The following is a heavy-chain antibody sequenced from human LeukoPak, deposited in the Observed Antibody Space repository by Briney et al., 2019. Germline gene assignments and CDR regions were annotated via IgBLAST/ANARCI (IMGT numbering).Heavy chain of an antibody. J-gene: IGHJ4*02. CDR1: GGSISSYY. D-gene: IGHD3-22*01. CDR3: ARLYYYDSSGYPDY. V-gene: IGHV4-59*01. Sequence: SETLSLTCTVSGGSISSYYWSWIRQPPGKGLEWIGYIYYSGNTNYNPSLKSRITISVDTSKNQFSLKLSSVTAADTAVYYCARLYYYDSSGYPDYWGQGTLVTVSS. CDR2: IYYSGNT.